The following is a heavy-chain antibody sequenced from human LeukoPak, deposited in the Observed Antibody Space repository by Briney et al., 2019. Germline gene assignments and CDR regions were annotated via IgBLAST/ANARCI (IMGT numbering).Heavy chain of an antibody. CDR3: VKTLKYYGSGRGLFDS. J-gene: IGHJ4*02. CDR1: GFTFSSSA. D-gene: IGHD3-10*01. V-gene: IGHV3-64D*06. Sequence: PGRSLRLSCSASGFTFSSSAMYWVRQAPGKGLEYVSAFSSDGSSTFYADSVKGRFTISRDNSKNMLYLQMSSLRADDTAVYYCVKTLKYYGSGRGLFDSWGQGILSPSPQ. CDR2: FSSDGSST.